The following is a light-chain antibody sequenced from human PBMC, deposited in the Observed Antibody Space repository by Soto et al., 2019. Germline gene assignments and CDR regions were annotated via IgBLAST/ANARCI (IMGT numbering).Light chain of an antibody. J-gene: IGKJ2*01. CDR1: ESVANY. Sequence: DIVLTQSPATLSLSPGARATISCRASESVANYLLWFQQRPGQAPRLLIYNASNRASGIPARFSASGSGTDFTLTISRLETEDFAVYFCQQRKKWPYTFGQGTKLEIK. CDR2: NAS. CDR3: QQRKKWPYT. V-gene: IGKV3-11*01.